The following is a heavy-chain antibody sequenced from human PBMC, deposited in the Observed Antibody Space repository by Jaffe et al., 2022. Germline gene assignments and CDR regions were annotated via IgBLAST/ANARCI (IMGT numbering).Heavy chain of an antibody. Sequence: EVQLLESGGGLVQPGGSLRVSCAASGFTFSSYLMNWVRQAPGKGLEWVSSITASGATTYYADSVKGRFTISRDNSKSTLYLQMNTLRADDTAVYYCAKDGLWSRYSIQHWGQGTLVTVSS. CDR3: AKDGLWSRYSIQH. CDR1: GFTFSSYL. J-gene: IGHJ1*01. V-gene: IGHV3-23*01. D-gene: IGHD3-3*01. CDR2: ITASGATT.